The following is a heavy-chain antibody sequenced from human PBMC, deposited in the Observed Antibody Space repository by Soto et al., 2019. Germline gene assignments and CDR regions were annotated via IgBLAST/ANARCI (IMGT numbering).Heavy chain of an antibody. CDR2: IIPIFGTA. V-gene: IGHV1-69*13. Sequence: SVKVSCKASGGTFSSYAISWVRQAPGQGLEWMGGIIPIFGTANYAQKFQGRVTITADESTSTAYMELSSLRSEDTAVYYCASSSHYYDSSGYKGPAFDIWGQGTMVTVSS. CDR3: ASSSHYYDSSGYKGPAFDI. CDR1: GGTFSSYA. D-gene: IGHD3-22*01. J-gene: IGHJ3*02.